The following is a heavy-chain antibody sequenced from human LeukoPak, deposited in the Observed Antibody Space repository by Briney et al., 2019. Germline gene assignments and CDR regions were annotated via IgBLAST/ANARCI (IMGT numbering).Heavy chain of an antibody. J-gene: IGHJ4*02. Sequence: GGSLRLSCATSGFTFSHCGFHWVRQAPGKGLEWVAFLSNDGTKQYYAESVKGRFTITRDNSKNTVFLQMSSLRAEDTAVYYCARDMGTYCSDTTCYAGHFDCWGQGTLVTVSS. CDR3: ARDMGTYCSDTTCYAGHFDC. CDR1: GFTFSHCG. V-gene: IGHV3-33*05. D-gene: IGHD2-2*01. CDR2: LSNDGTKQ.